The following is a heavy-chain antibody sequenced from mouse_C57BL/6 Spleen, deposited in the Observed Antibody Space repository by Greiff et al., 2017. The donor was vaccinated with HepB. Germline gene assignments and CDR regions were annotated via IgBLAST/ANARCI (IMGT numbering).Heavy chain of an antibody. CDR1: GFSFNTYA. D-gene: IGHD3-3*01. Sequence: EVQLVESGGGLVQPKGSLKLSCAASGFSFNTYAMNWVRQAPGKGLEWVARIRSKSNNYATYYADSVKDRFTISRDDSESMLYLQMNNLKTEDTAMYYCVRHGGQEDYFDYWGQGTTLTVSS. V-gene: IGHV10-1*01. CDR3: VRHGGQEDYFDY. CDR2: IRSKSNNYAT. J-gene: IGHJ2*01.